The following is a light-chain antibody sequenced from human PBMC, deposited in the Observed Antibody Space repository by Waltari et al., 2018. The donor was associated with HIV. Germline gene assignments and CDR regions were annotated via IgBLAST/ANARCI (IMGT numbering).Light chain of an antibody. Sequence: DIVMTQSPNSVAVSLGERATINCRSNRTLVQSSDSRNCLAWYQQKPGQSPKLLIYWASTRASGVPDRFSGSGSGTNFSLTLSTLQTDDVTLYYCQQYCSLGPTFGGGTKVEIK. CDR2: WAS. V-gene: IGKV4-1*01. CDR3: QQYCSLGPT. CDR1: RTLVQSSDSRNC. J-gene: IGKJ4*01.